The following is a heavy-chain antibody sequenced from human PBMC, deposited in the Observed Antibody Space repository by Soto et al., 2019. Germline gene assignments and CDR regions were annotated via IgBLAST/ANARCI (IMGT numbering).Heavy chain of an antibody. CDR1: GFTFRSSW. D-gene: IGHD6-19*01. Sequence: EVQVVESGGGLVQPGWSLRLSCVASGFTFRSSWMHWVRQAPGKGLVWVSRITSEATTKHYAEYAKGRFTVARDNAENTLYLQMDSLTAEHTACYYCARVRTGWYGYEYWGQGTRLTGFS. J-gene: IGHJ4*02. CDR3: ARVRTGWYGYEY. CDR2: ITSEATTK. V-gene: IGHV3-74*01.